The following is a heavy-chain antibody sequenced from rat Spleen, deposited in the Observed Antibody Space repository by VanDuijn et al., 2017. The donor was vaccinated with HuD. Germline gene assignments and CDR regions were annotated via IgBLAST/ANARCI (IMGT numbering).Heavy chain of an antibody. CDR2: ISNGGGKT. CDR1: GFTFSNYY. CDR3: ARPLTTVARDY. Sequence: EVHLVESGGGLVQPGRSMKLSCAASGFTFSNYYMAWVRQGPTKGLEWVASISNGGGKTYYRDSVQGRFTVSRDNAKSTLYLQMDSLRSEDTATYYCARPLTTVARDYWGQGVMVTVSS. V-gene: IGHV5-25*01. D-gene: IGHD1-8*01. J-gene: IGHJ2*01.